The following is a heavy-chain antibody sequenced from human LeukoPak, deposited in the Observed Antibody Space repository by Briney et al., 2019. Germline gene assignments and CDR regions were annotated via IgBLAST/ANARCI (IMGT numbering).Heavy chain of an antibody. CDR3: ARGVDIVATIWDY. CDR2: IKIDGSEK. CDR1: GFTFSTYW. V-gene: IGHV3-7*03. Sequence: GGSLRLPCAASGFTFSTYWMSWVRQAPGKGLEWVANIKIDGSEKYYVDSVKGRFTISRDNAKNSLYLQMNSLRVGDTAVYYCARGVDIVATIWDYWGQGTLVTVSS. J-gene: IGHJ4*02. D-gene: IGHD5-12*01.